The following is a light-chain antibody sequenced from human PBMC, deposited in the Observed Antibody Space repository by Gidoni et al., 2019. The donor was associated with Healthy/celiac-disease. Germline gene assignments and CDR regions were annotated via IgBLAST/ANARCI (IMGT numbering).Light chain of an antibody. CDR3: QQYGSSPLST. CDR1: QSVSSSY. V-gene: IGKV3-20*01. Sequence: EIVLTQSPGTLSLSPGERATLSCRARQSVSSSYLAWYQQKPGQAPRLLSYGASSRATGIPDRFSGSGSGTDFTLTISRLEAEDFAVYYCQQYGSSPLSTFXPXTKVDIK. J-gene: IGKJ3*01. CDR2: GAS.